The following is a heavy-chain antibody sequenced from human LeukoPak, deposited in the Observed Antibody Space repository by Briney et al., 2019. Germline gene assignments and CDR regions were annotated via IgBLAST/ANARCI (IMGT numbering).Heavy chain of an antibody. J-gene: IGHJ3*02. CDR2: INWISDDR. D-gene: IGHD4-17*01. V-gene: IGHV3-9*01. Sequence: PGGSLRLSCAASGFIFDDYAMYWVRQAPGKGLEWVSGINWISDDRDYAESVKGRFTISRDNAKNSLYLVMNSLRVEDTALYYCVKSLYGDHDAFDIWGQGTKVTVSS. CDR3: VKSLYGDHDAFDI. CDR1: GFIFDDYA.